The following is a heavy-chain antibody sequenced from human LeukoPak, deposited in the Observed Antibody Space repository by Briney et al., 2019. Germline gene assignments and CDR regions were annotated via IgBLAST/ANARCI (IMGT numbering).Heavy chain of an antibody. CDR1: GGSFSGYY. V-gene: IGHV4-34*01. CDR3: ARSKTYYYDSSGFPSYYYGMDV. CDR2: INHSGST. D-gene: IGHD3-22*01. Sequence: PSETLSLTCAVYGGSFSGYYWSWIRQPPGKGLEWIGEINHSGSTNYNPSLKSRVTISVDTSKNQFSLKLSSVTAADTAVYYCARSKTYYYDSSGFPSYYYGMDVWGQGTTVTVSS. J-gene: IGHJ6*02.